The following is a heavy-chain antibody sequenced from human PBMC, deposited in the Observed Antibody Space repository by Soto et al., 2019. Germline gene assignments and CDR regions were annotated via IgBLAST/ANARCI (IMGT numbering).Heavy chain of an antibody. Sequence: SQTLSLTCDISGDSVSSSSAGWNCIRQTPSRGLEWLGRTYYKSKWYYTYAASVKSRITVSPDTSKNQFSLQLTSVTPEDTAVYYCARGSWDDVSGHYYMDVWDKGTTVTVSS. CDR2: TYYKSKWYY. CDR1: GDSVSSSSAG. V-gene: IGHV6-1*01. CDR3: ARGSWDDVSGHYYMDV. D-gene: IGHD1-1*01. J-gene: IGHJ6*03.